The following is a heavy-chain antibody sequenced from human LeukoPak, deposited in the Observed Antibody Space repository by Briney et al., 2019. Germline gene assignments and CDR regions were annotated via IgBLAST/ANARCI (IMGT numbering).Heavy chain of an antibody. V-gene: IGHV3-9*01. J-gene: IGHJ4*02. D-gene: IGHD3-3*01. CDR2: ISWNSGSI. Sequence: GGSLRLSCAASGFTFSSYAMHWVRQAPGKGLEWVSGISWNSGSIGYADSVKGRFTISRDNAKNSLYLQMNSLRAEDTALYYCAKDAYYDFWSGRYYDYWGQGTLVTVSS. CDR3: AKDAYYDFWSGRYYDY. CDR1: GFTFSSYA.